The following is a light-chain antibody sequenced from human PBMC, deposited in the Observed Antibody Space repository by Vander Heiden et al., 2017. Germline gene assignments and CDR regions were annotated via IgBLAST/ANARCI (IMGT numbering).Light chain of an antibody. Sequence: NFMLTQPHSMSESPGKTVTISCTRSSGSIASNYVQWYQQRPDSSPTTVIYDDNQRPSGVSDRFSGSVDISSNSASLTISGLKTEDEADYYCQSYDSSNQVFGGGTKLTVL. CDR2: DDN. V-gene: IGLV6-57*01. J-gene: IGLJ2*01. CDR3: QSYDSSNQV. CDR1: SGSIASNY.